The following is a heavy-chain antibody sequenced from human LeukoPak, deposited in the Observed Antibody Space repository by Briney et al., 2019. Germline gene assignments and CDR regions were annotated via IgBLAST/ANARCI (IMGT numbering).Heavy chain of an antibody. CDR1: GGSFSGYY. Sequence: PSETLSLTCAVYGGSFSGYYWSWIRQPPGKGLEWIGEINHSGSTNYNPSLKSRVTISVDTSKNQFSLKLSSVTAADTAVYYSARGSTREVVPAAIDYWGQGTLVTVSS. V-gene: IGHV4-34*01. J-gene: IGHJ4*02. CDR2: INHSGST. D-gene: IGHD2-2*02. CDR3: ARGSTREVVPAAIDY.